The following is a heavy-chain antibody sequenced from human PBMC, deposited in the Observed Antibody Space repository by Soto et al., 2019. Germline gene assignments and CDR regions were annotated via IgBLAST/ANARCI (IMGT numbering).Heavy chain of an antibody. CDR1: AGSIRSGDYY. CDR3: AGELGTFYFDH. J-gene: IGHJ4*02. V-gene: IGHV4-30-4*01. CDR2: IDHSRSA. D-gene: IGHD7-27*01. Sequence: QVQLRESGPGLVKPSQTLSLTCTVSAGSIRSGDYYWTWIRQPPGKGLEWIGYIDHSRSAYYNPSLKSRATISIDTSNNQFSLKMTSVTAADTAVYYCAGELGTFYFDHWGQGTLVTVSS.